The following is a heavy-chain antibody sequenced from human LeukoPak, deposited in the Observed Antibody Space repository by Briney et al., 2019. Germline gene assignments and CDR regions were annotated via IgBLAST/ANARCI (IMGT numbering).Heavy chain of an antibody. CDR1: GFTFTNYW. V-gene: IGHV3-7*01. CDR2: IKQDRSEK. J-gene: IGHJ4*02. Sequence: GGSLRLSCAASGFTFTNYWMSWVRQAPGKGLELVANIKQDRSEKYYVDSVKGRFTISRDNAKNSLYLQMNSLRAEDTAVYYCARSTTVTTYFDYWGQGTLVTVPS. D-gene: IGHD4-17*01. CDR3: ARSTTVTTYFDY.